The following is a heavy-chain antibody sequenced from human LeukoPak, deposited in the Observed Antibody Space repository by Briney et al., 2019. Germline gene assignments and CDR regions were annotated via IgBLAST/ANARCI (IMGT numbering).Heavy chain of an antibody. V-gene: IGHV4-59*05. J-gene: IGHJ4*02. CDR1: GGSISSHY. D-gene: IGHD6-19*01. Sequence: SETLSLTCTVSGGSISSHYWNWIRQPQGKGLEWIGSIYYSGSTYYNPSLKSRVTISVDTSKNQFSLKLSSVTAADTAVYYCARQDVAVAGTRDYWGQGTLVTVSS. CDR3: ARQDVAVAGTRDY. CDR2: IYYSGST.